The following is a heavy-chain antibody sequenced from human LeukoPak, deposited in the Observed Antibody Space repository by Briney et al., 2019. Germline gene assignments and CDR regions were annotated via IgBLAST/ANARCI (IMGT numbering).Heavy chain of an antibody. Sequence: GESLHFSCKGSGYSFTSYWIGWVRQMPGKGLEWMGIIYPGDSDTRYSPSFQGQVTISADKSISTAYLQWSSLKASDTAMYYCARGAFNYDFWSGYPEGYYFDYWGQGTLVTVSS. V-gene: IGHV5-51*01. CDR2: IYPGDSDT. D-gene: IGHD3-3*01. J-gene: IGHJ4*02. CDR3: ARGAFNYDFWSGYPEGYYFDY. CDR1: GYSFTSYW.